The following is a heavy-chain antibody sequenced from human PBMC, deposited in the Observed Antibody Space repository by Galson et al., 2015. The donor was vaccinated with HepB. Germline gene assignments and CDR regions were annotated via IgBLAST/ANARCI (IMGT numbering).Heavy chain of an antibody. D-gene: IGHD3-22*01. CDR2: ISYDGSNK. Sequence: SLRLSCAASGFTFSSYWMHWVRQAPGKGLEWVAVISYDGSNKYYADSVKGRFTISRDNSKNTLYLQMNSLRAEDTAVYYCAREEGDYYDSSGYFGYWGQGTLVTVSS. CDR1: GFTFSSYW. CDR3: AREEGDYYDSSGYFGY. J-gene: IGHJ4*02. V-gene: IGHV3-30*03.